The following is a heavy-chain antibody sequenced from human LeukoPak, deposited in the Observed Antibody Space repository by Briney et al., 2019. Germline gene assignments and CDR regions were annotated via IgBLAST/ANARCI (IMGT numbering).Heavy chain of an antibody. CDR1: GFTFSSYA. Sequence: GSLRLSCAASGFTFSSYAMSWVRQAPGKGLEWVSAISGSGGSTYYADSVKGRFTISRDNSKNTLYLQMNGLRAEDTAVYYCAKDESGITYYFDYWGQGTLVTVSS. V-gene: IGHV3-23*01. CDR3: AKDESGITYYFDY. J-gene: IGHJ4*02. CDR2: ISGSGGST.